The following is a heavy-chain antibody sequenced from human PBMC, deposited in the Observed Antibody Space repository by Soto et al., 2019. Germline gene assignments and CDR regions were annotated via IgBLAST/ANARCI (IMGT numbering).Heavy chain of an antibody. V-gene: IGHV4-31*03. Sequence: QVHLLESGPGLVKPSQTLCLTCTVSGGSISSGGYYWSWIRQHPGKGLEWIGDIYYSGSTYYNPALKSGVTISVDTSKNQFSLKLSSVTDADTAVYYCARHWGRDGCFDYWGQGTLVTVSS. D-gene: IGHD3-16*01. CDR2: IYYSGST. CDR3: ARHWGRDGCFDY. J-gene: IGHJ4*02. CDR1: GGSISSGGYY.